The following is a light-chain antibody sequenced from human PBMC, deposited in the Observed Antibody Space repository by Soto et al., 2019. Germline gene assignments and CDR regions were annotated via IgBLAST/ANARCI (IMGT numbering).Light chain of an antibody. V-gene: IGLV1-51*01. Sequence: QSVLTQPPSVSAAPGQKVTISCSGSSSNVGSNYVSWYQQLPGTAPKLLIYDNGKRSSGIPDRFSGSQSGTSATLGITGLQTGDEADYYCGSWDSSLSAYVFGTGTKVTV. J-gene: IGLJ1*01. CDR1: SSNVGSNY. CDR3: GSWDSSLSAYV. CDR2: DNG.